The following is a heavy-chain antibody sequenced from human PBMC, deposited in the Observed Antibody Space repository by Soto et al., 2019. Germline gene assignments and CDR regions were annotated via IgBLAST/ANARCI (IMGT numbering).Heavy chain of an antibody. D-gene: IGHD5-12*01. Sequence: SVKVSCKASGGTFSSYAISWVRQAPGQALEWMGGIIPIFGTANYAQKFQGRVTITRDTSASTAYMELSSLRSEATAVYYCAGYSGYDSRYYYYGMDVWGQGTTVTVSS. CDR2: IIPIFGTA. J-gene: IGHJ6*02. CDR1: GGTFSSYA. CDR3: AGYSGYDSRYYYYGMDV. V-gene: IGHV1-69*05.